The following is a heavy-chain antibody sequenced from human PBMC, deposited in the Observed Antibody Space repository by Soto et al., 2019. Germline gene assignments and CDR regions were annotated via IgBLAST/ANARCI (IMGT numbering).Heavy chain of an antibody. CDR3: AKATDYDFWSGYYGPYYFDY. J-gene: IGHJ4*02. Sequence: GGSLRLSCAASGFTFSSYAMSWVRQAPGKGLEWVSAISGSGGSTYYADSVKGRFTISRDNSKNTLYLQMNSLRAEDTAVYYCAKATDYDFWSGYYGPYYFDYWGQGTLVTVSS. CDR1: GFTFSSYA. D-gene: IGHD3-3*01. CDR2: ISGSGGST. V-gene: IGHV3-23*01.